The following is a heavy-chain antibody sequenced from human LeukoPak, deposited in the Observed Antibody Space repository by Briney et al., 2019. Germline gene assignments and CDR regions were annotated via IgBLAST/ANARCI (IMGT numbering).Heavy chain of an antibody. V-gene: IGHV3-74*01. Sequence: QPGGSLRLSCAASGFTFSSYWMHWVRQAPGKGLVWVSGINSDGSDTRYADSVKGRFTISRDNAKNTLYLQMNSLRAEDTAVYYCASETYYYGSGSYYKGQFWGQGTLVTVSS. CDR2: INSDGSDT. D-gene: IGHD3-10*01. CDR1: GFTFSSYW. J-gene: IGHJ4*02. CDR3: ASETYYYGSGSYYKGQF.